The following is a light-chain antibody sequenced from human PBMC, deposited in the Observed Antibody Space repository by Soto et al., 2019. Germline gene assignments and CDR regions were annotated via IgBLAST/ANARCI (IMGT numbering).Light chain of an antibody. Sequence: EIVLTQSPATLSLSPGERATLSCRASQSVSSYLAWYQQKPGQAPRLLIYDASNRATGIPARFSGSESGTALTHTTNSLEPEDFSVYYIQQRNNRLSLTFGGGTQVASK. CDR1: QSVSSY. V-gene: IGKV3-11*01. CDR2: DAS. CDR3: QQRNNRLSLT. J-gene: IGKJ4*01.